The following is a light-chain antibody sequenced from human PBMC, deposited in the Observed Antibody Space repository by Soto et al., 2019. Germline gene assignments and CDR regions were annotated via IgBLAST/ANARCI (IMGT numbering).Light chain of an antibody. V-gene: IGKV3-20*01. Sequence: EIVLTQSPGALSLSPGERATLSCRASQSVTSNYLAWYQLKPGQAPRLLIYGASIRATGIPDRFSGSGSGTDFTLTISRLDPEDFAVYFCQQYGSSPRTFDQGTKVEIK. CDR1: QSVTSNY. CDR2: GAS. J-gene: IGKJ1*01. CDR3: QQYGSSPRT.